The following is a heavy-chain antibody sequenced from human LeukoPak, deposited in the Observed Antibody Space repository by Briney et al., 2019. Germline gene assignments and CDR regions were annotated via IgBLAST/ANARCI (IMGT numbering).Heavy chain of an antibody. CDR2: INHSGST. CDR3: ARGRTVTTSDAFDI. CDR1: GGSFSGYY. V-gene: IGHV4-34*01. D-gene: IGHD4-17*01. J-gene: IGHJ3*02. Sequence: SETLSLTCAVYGGSFSGYYWSWIRQPPGKGLEWIGEINHSGSTNYNPSLKSRVTISVDTSKNQFSLKLSSVTAADTAVYYCARGRTVTTSDAFDIWGQGTMATVSS.